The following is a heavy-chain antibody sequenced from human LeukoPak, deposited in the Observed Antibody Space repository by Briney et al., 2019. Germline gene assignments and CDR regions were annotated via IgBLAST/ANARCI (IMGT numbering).Heavy chain of an antibody. CDR3: ARMYSSGYYGDYFDY. CDR2: ISADVATV. D-gene: IGHD5-12*01. J-gene: IGHJ4*02. V-gene: IGHV3-11*04. CDR1: GFIFSNYY. Sequence: GGSLRLSCTASGFIFSNYYMAWVRQPPGRGLEWISYISADVATVKYADSVEGRFTVSRDNTQNSIYLEMSSLRVDDTAVYYCARMYSSGYYGDYFDYWGQGNLVSVSS.